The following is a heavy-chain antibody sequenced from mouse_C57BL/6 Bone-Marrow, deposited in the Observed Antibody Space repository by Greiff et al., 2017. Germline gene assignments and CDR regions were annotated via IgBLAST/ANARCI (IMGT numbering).Heavy chain of an antibody. CDR3: ARGYYGSGYYAMDY. V-gene: IGHV1-19*01. CDR2: ITPSNGGT. Sequence: EVQVVESGPVLVKPGASVKMSCKASGYTFTDYYLNWVKQSHGKSLEWIGVITPSNGGTSYNQKFKGKATLTVDKSSSTAYMARTSLTSEDSAVYYCARGYYGSGYYAMDYWGQGTSVTGSS. D-gene: IGHD1-1*01. J-gene: IGHJ4*01. CDR1: GYTFTDYY.